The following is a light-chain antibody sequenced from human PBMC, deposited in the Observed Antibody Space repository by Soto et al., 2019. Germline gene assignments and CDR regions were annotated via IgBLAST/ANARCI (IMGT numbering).Light chain of an antibody. V-gene: IGKV1-9*01. Sequence: QLTQSPSSLSASVGDRVTITCRASQGISTYLAWHQQKPGEAPKLLIYAASTLQSGVPARFSGSGSGTDFTLTISSLQPEDFATYYCQQRNSYPLTFGGGTKVDIK. CDR1: QGISTY. J-gene: IGKJ4*01. CDR2: AAS. CDR3: QQRNSYPLT.